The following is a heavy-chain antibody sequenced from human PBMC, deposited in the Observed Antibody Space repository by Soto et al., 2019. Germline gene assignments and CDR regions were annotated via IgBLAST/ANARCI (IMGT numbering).Heavy chain of an antibody. CDR3: AKVGRGVVATRSQEFDY. D-gene: IGHD5-12*01. V-gene: IGHV3-30*18. Sequence: QVQLVESGGGVVQPGRSLRLSCAASGFTFSSYGMHWVRQAPGKGLEWVAVISYDGSNKYYADSVKGRFTISRDNSKNTLYLKMNSLRAEDTAVYYCAKVGRGVVATRSQEFDYWGQGTLVTVSS. J-gene: IGHJ4*02. CDR1: GFTFSSYG. CDR2: ISYDGSNK.